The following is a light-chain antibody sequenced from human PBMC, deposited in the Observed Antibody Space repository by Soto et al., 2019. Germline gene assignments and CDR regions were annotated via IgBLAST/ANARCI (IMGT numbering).Light chain of an antibody. Sequence: QSVLDQPASVSGSRGQSITISCTGTSSDIGRYDYVSWFQQHPGKVPKLIIYDVSNWPSGVSDRFSGSKSGNTASLTISGLHPEDEADYYCSSFTTSSTFVFGTGTKVTVL. J-gene: IGLJ1*01. CDR1: SSDIGRYDY. V-gene: IGLV2-14*03. CDR2: DVS. CDR3: SSFTTSSTFV.